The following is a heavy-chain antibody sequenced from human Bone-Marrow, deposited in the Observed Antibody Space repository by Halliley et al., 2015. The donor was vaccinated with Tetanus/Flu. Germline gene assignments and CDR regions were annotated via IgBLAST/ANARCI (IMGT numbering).Heavy chain of an antibody. V-gene: IGHV1-18*01. Sequence: VNASNGNPNRAQKFQGRVTVTAETSTSTVYMELGSLRSDDTALYYCARDLGEPITGTTGFDFWGQGALVTVSS. CDR3: ARDLGEPITGTTGFDF. J-gene: IGHJ4*02. CDR2: VNASNGNP. D-gene: IGHD1-20*01.